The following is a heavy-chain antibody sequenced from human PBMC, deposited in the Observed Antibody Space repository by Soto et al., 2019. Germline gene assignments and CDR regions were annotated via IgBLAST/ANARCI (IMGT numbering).Heavy chain of an antibody. Sequence: GGSLRLSCAASGFTLRSYWMSWVRPAPGKGLEWLATIKTDASEKKYVDSVTGRFTVSRDNATNSLYLQMDSLRAEDTAVYYCARVSGYGSCSSVNHYLDCWGRGTLVTVSS. D-gene: IGHD3-10*01. J-gene: IGHJ4*01. CDR1: GFTLRSYW. CDR3: ARVSGYGSCSSVNHYLDC. V-gene: IGHV3-7*01. CDR2: IKTDASEK.